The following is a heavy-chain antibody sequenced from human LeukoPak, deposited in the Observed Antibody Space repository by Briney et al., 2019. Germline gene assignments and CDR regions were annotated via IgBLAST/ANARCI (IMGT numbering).Heavy chain of an antibody. V-gene: IGHV3-23*01. Sequence: GGSLRLSCAASGFTFSSYGMHWVRQAPGKGLEWVSAISGSGGSTYYADSVKGRFTISRDNSKNTLYLQMKSLRAEDTALYYCAKDLSYGMDVWGQGTTVTVSS. CDR2: ISGSGGST. CDR1: GFTFSSYG. D-gene: IGHD3-9*01. J-gene: IGHJ6*01. CDR3: AKDLSYGMDV.